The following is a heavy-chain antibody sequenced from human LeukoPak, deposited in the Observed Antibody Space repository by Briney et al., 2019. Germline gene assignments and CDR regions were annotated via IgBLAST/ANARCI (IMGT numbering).Heavy chain of an antibody. Sequence: ASETLSLTCTVSGGSIISNYWSWIRQSAGTGLEWIGRIYGSGITDYNPSLKSRVTMSLDTSRKQFSLLLTSVSAADTAGYYCARLKFYGSAGYSPVDYMDVCGKGTTVSV. CDR2: IYGSGIT. J-gene: IGHJ6*03. D-gene: IGHD3-9*01. V-gene: IGHV4-4*07. CDR3: ARLKFYGSAGYSPVDYMDV. CDR1: GGSIISNY.